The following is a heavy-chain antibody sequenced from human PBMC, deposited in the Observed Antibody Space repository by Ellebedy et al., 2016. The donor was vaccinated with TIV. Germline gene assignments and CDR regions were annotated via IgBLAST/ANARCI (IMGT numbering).Heavy chain of an antibody. J-gene: IGHJ4*02. Sequence: GESLKISCAASGFTSNNYGMHWARQAPGKGLEWVAVISYDGSNKYYADSVKGRFTISRDNSKNSLYLQMNSLRDEDTAVYYCARGIWGAFDYWGQGTLVTVSS. V-gene: IGHV3-30*03. CDR2: ISYDGSNK. CDR1: GFTSNNYG. CDR3: ARGIWGAFDY. D-gene: IGHD1-26*01.